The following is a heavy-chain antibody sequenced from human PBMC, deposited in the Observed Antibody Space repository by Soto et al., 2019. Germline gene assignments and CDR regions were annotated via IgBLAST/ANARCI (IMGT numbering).Heavy chain of an antibody. J-gene: IGHJ4*02. CDR3: ASRYCSSTGCYRGRFDY. Sequence: ASVKVSCKASGYTFTSYAMHWVRQAPGQRLEWMGWINAGNGNTKYSQKFQGRVTITRDTSASTAYMELSSLRSEDTAVYYCASRYCSSTGCYRGRFDYWGQGTLVTVSS. CDR1: GYTFTSYA. V-gene: IGHV1-3*01. D-gene: IGHD2-2*01. CDR2: INAGNGNT.